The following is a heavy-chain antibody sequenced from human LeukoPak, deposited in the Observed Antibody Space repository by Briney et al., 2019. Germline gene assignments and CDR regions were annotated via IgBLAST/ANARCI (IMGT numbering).Heavy chain of an antibody. CDR1: GFTFSSYA. CDR2: ISGSGGST. Sequence: PGESLRLSCAASGFTFSSYAMSWVRQAPGKGLEWVSAISGSGGSTYYADSVKGRFTISRDNSKNTLYLQMNSLRAENTAVYYCAKDQGHSGYANDYWGQGTLVTVSS. CDR3: AKDQGHSGYANDY. V-gene: IGHV3-23*01. J-gene: IGHJ4*02. D-gene: IGHD5-12*01.